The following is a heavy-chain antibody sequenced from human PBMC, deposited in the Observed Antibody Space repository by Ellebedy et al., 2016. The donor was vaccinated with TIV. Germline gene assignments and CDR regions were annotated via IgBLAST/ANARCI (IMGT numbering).Heavy chain of an antibody. J-gene: IGHJ4*02. CDR3: ARRGGNYYGDYSREFDY. CDR1: GYTFTSNG. CDR2: ISAYNGNT. V-gene: IGHV1-18*01. Sequence: ASVKVSCKASGYTFTSNGISWVRQAPGQGLEWMGWISAYNGNTNYAQRLQGRVTITRATSASTAYMELSSLRSEDTAVYYCARRGGNYYGDYSREFDYWGQGTLVTVSP. D-gene: IGHD4-17*01.